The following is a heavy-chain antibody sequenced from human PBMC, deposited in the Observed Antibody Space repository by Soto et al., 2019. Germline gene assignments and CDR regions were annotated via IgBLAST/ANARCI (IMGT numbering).Heavy chain of an antibody. CDR3: ARGPSNFDY. CDR2: ISSSSSTI. J-gene: IGHJ4*02. CDR1: GFTFNTYN. Sequence: EVQLVESGGGLVQPGGSLRLSCAASGFTFNTYNMTWVRQAPGKGLEWVSYISSSSSTIYYADSVKGRFTISRDNAKNSLYLQRNSLRAEDTAVYYCARGPSNFDYWGQGTLVTVSS. V-gene: IGHV3-48*01.